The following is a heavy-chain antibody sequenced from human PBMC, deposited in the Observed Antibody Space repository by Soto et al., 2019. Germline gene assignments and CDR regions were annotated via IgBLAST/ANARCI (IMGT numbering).Heavy chain of an antibody. CDR2: IYYSGST. V-gene: IGHV4-39*01. D-gene: IGHD3-9*01. Sequence: SETLSLTCTVSGGTISSSVYYWGWIRQPPGKGLEWIGSIYYSGSTYYNPSLKSRVTISVDTSKNQFSLKLSSVTAADTAVYYCARHKRYYDILTGYYPYYFDYWGRGTLVTVSS. CDR3: ARHKRYYDILTGYYPYYFDY. CDR1: GGTISSSVYY. J-gene: IGHJ4*01.